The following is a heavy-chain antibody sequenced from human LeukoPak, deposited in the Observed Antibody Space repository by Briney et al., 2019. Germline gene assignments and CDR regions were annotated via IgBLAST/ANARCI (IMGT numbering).Heavy chain of an antibody. V-gene: IGHV3-30*02. J-gene: IGHJ4*02. D-gene: IGHD3-10*01. CDR3: AKDWDYYGSGSYIHFDY. Sequence: GGSLRLSCAASGFTFSSYGMHWVRQAPGKGLEGVAFIRYDGSNKYYADSVKGRFTISRDNSKNTLYLQMNSLRAEDTAVYYCAKDWDYYGSGSYIHFDYWGQGTLVTVSS. CDR1: GFTFSSYG. CDR2: IRYDGSNK.